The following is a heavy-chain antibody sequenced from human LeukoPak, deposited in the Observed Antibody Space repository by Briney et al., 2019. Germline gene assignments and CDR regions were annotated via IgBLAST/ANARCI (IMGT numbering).Heavy chain of an antibody. CDR3: ARVDAVAGRNLNWFDP. J-gene: IGHJ5*02. CDR2: NNPNSGGT. D-gene: IGHD6-19*01. CDR1: GYTFTGYF. V-gene: IGHV1-2*02. Sequence: ASVKVSCKASGYTFTGYFMHWVRQAPGQGLEWMGWNNPNSGGTNYAQKFQGRVTMTRDTSISTAYMELSRLRSDDTAVYYCARVDAVAGRNLNWFDPWGQGTLVTVSS.